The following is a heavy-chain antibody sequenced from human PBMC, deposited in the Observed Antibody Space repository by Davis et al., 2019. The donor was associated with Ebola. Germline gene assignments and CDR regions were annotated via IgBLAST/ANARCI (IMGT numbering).Heavy chain of an antibody. D-gene: IGHD3-3*01. V-gene: IGHV1-2*02. CDR2: INPNSGGT. J-gene: IGHJ6*04. Sequence: ASVKVSCKASGYTFTGYYMHWVRQAPGQGLEWMGWINPNSGGTNYAQKFQGRVTMTRDTSISTAYMELSRLRSDDTAVYYCARDNRDYDFWSANYYGMDVWGKGTTVTVSS. CDR1: GYTFTGYY. CDR3: ARDNRDYDFWSANYYGMDV.